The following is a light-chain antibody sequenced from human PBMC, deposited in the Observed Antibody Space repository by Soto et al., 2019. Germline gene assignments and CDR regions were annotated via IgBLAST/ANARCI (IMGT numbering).Light chain of an antibody. CDR2: GAS. Sequence: EIVMTQSPATLSVSPGERATLSCRASQSVSGNLTWYQQKPGQAPRLLIYGASTRATGIPARFSGSGSGTEFTLTISSLQSEDFAVYYCQQYYNWPPFTFGPGTKVDIK. J-gene: IGKJ3*01. CDR1: QSVSGN. V-gene: IGKV3-15*01. CDR3: QQYYNWPPFT.